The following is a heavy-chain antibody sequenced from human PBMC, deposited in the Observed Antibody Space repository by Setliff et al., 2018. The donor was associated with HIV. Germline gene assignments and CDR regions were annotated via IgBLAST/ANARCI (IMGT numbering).Heavy chain of an antibody. CDR3: ARHIAGYSAYDLGWFDP. CDR2: INDGGST. V-gene: IGHV4-34*01. J-gene: IGHJ5*02. CDR1: GGSFSGYF. D-gene: IGHD5-12*01. Sequence: PSETLSLTCAVYGGSFSGYFWSWIRQPPGKGLEWIGEINDGGSTNYNPSLKSRVTISIDTSKNQFSVKLSSVTAADTAVYYCARHIAGYSAYDLGWFDPWGQGTLVTVSS.